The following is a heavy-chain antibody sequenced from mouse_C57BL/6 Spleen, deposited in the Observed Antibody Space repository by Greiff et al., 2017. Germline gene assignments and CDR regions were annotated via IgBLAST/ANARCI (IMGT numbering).Heavy chain of an antibody. D-gene: IGHD4-1*01. CDR3: ARRESNWGFAY. CDR1: GFTFSDYG. V-gene: IGHV5-15*01. J-gene: IGHJ3*01. Sequence: EVQGVESGGGLVQPGGSLKLSCAASGFTFSDYGMAWVRQAPRKGPEWVAFISNLAYSIYYADTVTGRFTIASENAKNTMYLEMSSLRSEDTAMYYCARRESNWGFAYWGQGTLVTVSA. CDR2: ISNLAYSI.